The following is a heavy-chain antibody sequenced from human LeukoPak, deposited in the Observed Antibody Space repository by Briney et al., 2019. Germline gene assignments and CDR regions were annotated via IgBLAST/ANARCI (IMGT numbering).Heavy chain of an antibody. CDR3: AGVAALGVTRDFDY. V-gene: IGHV7-4-1*02. D-gene: IGHD3-3*01. CDR2: INTNTGNP. CDR1: GYTFTSYA. Sequence: ASVKVSCMASGYTFTSYAMNWVRQAPGQGLEWMGWINTNTGNPTYAQGFTGRFVFSLDTSVSTAYLQISSLKAEDTAVYYCAGVAALGVTRDFDYWGQGTLVTVSS. J-gene: IGHJ4*02.